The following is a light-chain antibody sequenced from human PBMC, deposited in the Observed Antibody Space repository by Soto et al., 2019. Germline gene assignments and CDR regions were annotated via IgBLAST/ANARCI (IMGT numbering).Light chain of an antibody. CDR3: PQYVSSPT. CDR1: QSVSSSY. J-gene: IGKJ1*01. V-gene: IGKV3-20*01. CDR2: GAS. Sequence: IVLTQSPDTLSLSTGESATLSCRASQSVSSSYLAWYQQKPGQAPRLLIYGASSRATGIPDRFSGSGSGTAFTLTIRRLGPEDIGVYYCPQYVSSPTFGQGNKVEI.